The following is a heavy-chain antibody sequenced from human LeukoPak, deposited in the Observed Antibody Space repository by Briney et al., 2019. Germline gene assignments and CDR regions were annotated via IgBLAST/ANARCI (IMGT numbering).Heavy chain of an antibody. V-gene: IGHV4-38-2*02. CDR2: IYHSGST. J-gene: IGHJ6*03. D-gene: IGHD5-12*01. CDR1: GYSISSGYY. Sequence: PSETLSLTCTVSGYSISSGYYWGWIRQPPGKGLEWIGSIYHSGSTYYNPSLKSRVTISVDTSKNQFSLKLSSVTAADTAVYYCARVVVVATITGYYYYYMDVWGKGTTVTISS. CDR3: ARVVVVATITGYYYYYMDV.